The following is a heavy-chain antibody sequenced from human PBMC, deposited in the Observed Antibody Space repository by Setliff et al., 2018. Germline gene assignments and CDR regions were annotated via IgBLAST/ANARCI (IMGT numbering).Heavy chain of an antibody. CDR2: VYYTSRT. CDR1: GDSVSSGYYY. J-gene: IGHJ4*01. D-gene: IGHD3-9*01. Sequence: PSETLSLTCNVSGDSVSSGYYYWDWIRQPPGKGLEWIGTVYYTSRTYYNPSLKSRVTIAVDAPDNHFSLKLRSVTAADTAVYYCARAPNDLGVDWLFNNYFDYWGHGTLVTVSS. CDR3: ARAPNDLGVDWLFNNYFDY. V-gene: IGHV4-39*02.